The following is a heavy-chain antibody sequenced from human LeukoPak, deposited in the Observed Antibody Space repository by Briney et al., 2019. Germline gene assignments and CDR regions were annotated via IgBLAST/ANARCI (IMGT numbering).Heavy chain of an antibody. CDR2: IIPTFGTP. D-gene: IGHD2-15*01. CDR1: GGTFSSHT. J-gene: IGHJ4*02. V-gene: IGHV1-69*05. Sequence: SVKVSCKASGGTFSSHTVTRVRQAPGQGLRWMGGIIPTFGTPNYAQEFQGRLSIATDESTNTAYMELTVLTSEDTAVYFCGAAYSTPGSCLYYFDYWGQGTLVTVSS. CDR3: GAAYSTPGSCLYYFDY.